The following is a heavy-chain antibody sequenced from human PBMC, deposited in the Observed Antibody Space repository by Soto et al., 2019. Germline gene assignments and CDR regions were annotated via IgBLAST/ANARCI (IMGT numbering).Heavy chain of an antibody. CDR3: ARGERSSSWYRI. D-gene: IGHD6-13*01. CDR1: GGSFSGYY. Sequence: QVQLQQWGAGLLTPSEPLSLTCAVYGGSFSGYYWSWIRQPPGKGLEWIWEINHSGSTNYNPSLKSRVTISVDKSKNQVSLKLSSVTAADTAVYYCARGERSSSWYRIWVQGTLVTVSS. J-gene: IGHJ4*02. CDR2: INHSGST. V-gene: IGHV4-34*01.